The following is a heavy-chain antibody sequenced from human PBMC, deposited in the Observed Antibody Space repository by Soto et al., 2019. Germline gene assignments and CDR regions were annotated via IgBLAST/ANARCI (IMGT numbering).Heavy chain of an antibody. CDR1: GFTVSSKY. CDR2: VYSGGST. Sequence: EVQLVETGGGLIQPGGSLRLSCAASGFTVSSKYMSWVRQAPGKGLEWVSLVYSGGSTDYADSVKGRFTISRDNSKNTLYLQMNSLRAEDTAVYYCARDDRYGDYRVNYYGMDVWGQGTTVTVSS. V-gene: IGHV3-53*02. D-gene: IGHD4-17*01. J-gene: IGHJ6*02. CDR3: ARDDRYGDYRVNYYGMDV.